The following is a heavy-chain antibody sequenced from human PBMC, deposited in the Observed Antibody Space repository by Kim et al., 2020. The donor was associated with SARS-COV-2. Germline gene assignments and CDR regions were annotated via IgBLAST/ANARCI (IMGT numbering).Heavy chain of an antibody. V-gene: IGHV4-34*01. CDR2: INHSGST. J-gene: IGHJ4*02. D-gene: IGHD5-18*01. CDR1: GGSFSGYY. CDR3: ARDHSGYSYVGGRKIPGNFDD. Sequence: SETLSLTCAVYGGSFSGYYWSWIRQPPGKGLEWIGEINHSGSTNYNPSLKSRVTISVDTSKNQFSLKLSSVTAADTAVYYCARDHSGYSYVGGRKIPGNFDDWGQGTLVTVSS.